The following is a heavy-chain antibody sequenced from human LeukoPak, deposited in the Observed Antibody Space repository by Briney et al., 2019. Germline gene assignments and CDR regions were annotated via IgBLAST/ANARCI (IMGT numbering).Heavy chain of an antibody. Sequence: PGGSLRLSCAASGFTFSNCAMRWVRQAPGKGLEWVSTISGSGGSTHYADSVKGRFTISRDNSKNTLYLQMNSLRAEDTAVYYCAKDSTDAHRVTIFGVVIRGYFDYWGQGTLVTVSS. J-gene: IGHJ4*02. CDR2: ISGSGGST. CDR1: GFTFSNCA. CDR3: AKDSTDAHRVTIFGVVIRGYFDY. D-gene: IGHD3-3*01. V-gene: IGHV3-23*01.